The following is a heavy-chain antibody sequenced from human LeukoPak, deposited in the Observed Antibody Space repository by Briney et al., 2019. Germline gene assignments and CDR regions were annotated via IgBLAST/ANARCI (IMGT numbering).Heavy chain of an antibody. CDR1: GYTFTSYY. CDR2: INPNSGGT. Sequence: ASVKVSCKASGYTFTSYYMHWVRQAPRQGLEWMGRINPNSGGTNYAQKFQGRVTMTRDTSISTAYMELSRLRSDDTAVCYCARTRGYSYGYEDYWGQGTLVTVSS. CDR3: ARTRGYSYGYEDY. J-gene: IGHJ4*02. V-gene: IGHV1-2*06. D-gene: IGHD5-18*01.